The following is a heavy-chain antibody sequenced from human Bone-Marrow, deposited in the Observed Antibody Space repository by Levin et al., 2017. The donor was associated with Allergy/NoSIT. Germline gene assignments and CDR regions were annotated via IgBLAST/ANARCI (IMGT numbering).Heavy chain of an antibody. Sequence: SQTLSLTCTVSGDSVSDFYWSWLRQSPGRGLEWIGWVSKSGTTEYNPSLSGRVAISVDPSKNQLSLKVTSVTAADPAVYSCARNYDCWSGYRTPVGMDVWGRGTTVTVSS. CDR3: ARNYDCWSGYRTPVGMDV. D-gene: IGHD3-3*01. J-gene: IGHJ6*02. CDR2: VSKSGTT. V-gene: IGHV4-4*09. CDR1: GDSVSDFY.